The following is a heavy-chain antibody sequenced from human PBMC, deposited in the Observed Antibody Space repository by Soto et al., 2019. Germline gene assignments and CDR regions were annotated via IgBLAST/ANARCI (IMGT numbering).Heavy chain of an antibody. CDR3: ASPQGWYSPRLGDWFDP. J-gene: IGHJ5*02. V-gene: IGHV4-34*01. CDR2: INHSGNT. Sequence: ETQSLTYTVYGGYFSGYYWSWIRQPPGKGLEWIGEINHSGNTNYNPSLKSRVTISVDTSKNQFSLKLTSVTAADTAVYYCASPQGWYSPRLGDWFDPWGQGTLVTVFS. D-gene: IGHD6-19*01. CDR1: GGYFSGYY.